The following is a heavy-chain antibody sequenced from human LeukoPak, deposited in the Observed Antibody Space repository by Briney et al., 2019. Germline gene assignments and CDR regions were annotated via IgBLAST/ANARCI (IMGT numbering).Heavy chain of an antibody. CDR2: INHSGTT. V-gene: IGHV4-34*01. D-gene: IGHD1-14*01. CDR3: ARIDRGDN. J-gene: IGHJ4*02. CDR1: GGSISSYY. Sequence: TSETLSLTCTVSGGSISSYYWSWIRQPPGQGLEWIGEINHSGTTNYNPSLKSRVTISVDTSRNQFSLKLSSVTAADTAVYYCARIDRGDNWGQGTLVTVSS.